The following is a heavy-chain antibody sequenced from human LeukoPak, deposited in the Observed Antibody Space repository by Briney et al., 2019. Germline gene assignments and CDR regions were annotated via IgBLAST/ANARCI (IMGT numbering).Heavy chain of an antibody. CDR3: ARANPYDILTGYYRVIDY. CDR1: GGSVSSGTYY. D-gene: IGHD3-9*01. CDR2: IYYSGST. J-gene: IGHJ4*02. Sequence: SETLSLTCIVSGGSVSSGTYYWSWIRQPPGKGLEWIGYIYYSGSTNYNPSLKSRVTISVDTSMNQFSLKLSSVTAADTAVYYCARANPYDILTGYYRVIDYWGQGTLVTVSS. V-gene: IGHV4-61*01.